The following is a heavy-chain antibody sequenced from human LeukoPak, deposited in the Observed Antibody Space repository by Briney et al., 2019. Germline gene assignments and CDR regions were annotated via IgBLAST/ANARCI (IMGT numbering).Heavy chain of an antibody. V-gene: IGHV1-24*01. CDR3: ATDLEGIRTFDY. Sequence: ASVKVSCKVSGYTLTELSMHWVRQAPGKGLEWMGGFDPEDGETIYAQKFQGGVTMTEDTSTDTAYMELSSLRSEDTAVYYCATDLEGIRTFDYWGQGTLVTVSS. J-gene: IGHJ4*02. CDR2: FDPEDGET. D-gene: IGHD1-1*01. CDR1: GYTLTELS.